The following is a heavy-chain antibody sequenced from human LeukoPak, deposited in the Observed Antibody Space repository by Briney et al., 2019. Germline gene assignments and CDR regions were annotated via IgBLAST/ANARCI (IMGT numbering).Heavy chain of an antibody. V-gene: IGHV3-30*02. J-gene: IGHJ4*02. CDR2: IRYDGSNK. Sequence: PGGSLRLSCAASGFTFSSYGMHWVRQAPGKGLEWVAFIRYDGSNKYYADSVKGRFTISRDNSKNTLYLQMNSLRAEDTAVYYCARDLGPDYYFDYWGQGTLVTVSS. CDR1: GFTFSSYG. D-gene: IGHD3-16*01. CDR3: ARDLGPDYYFDY.